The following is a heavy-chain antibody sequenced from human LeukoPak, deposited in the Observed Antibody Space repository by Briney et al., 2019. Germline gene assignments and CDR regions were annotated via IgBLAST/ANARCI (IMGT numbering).Heavy chain of an antibody. V-gene: IGHV6-1*01. CDR2: TYYRSKWHN. CDR3: AGTTDYSSFLAF. Sequence: SQTLSLTCAISGDSVSSNIAAWNWIRQSPSRGLEWLGRTYYRSKWHNEYAESVKSRISITSDTSKNQFSLQLNSVTPEDTAEYYCAGTTDYSSFLAFWGQGTLVTVSS. CDR1: GDSVSSNIAA. D-gene: IGHD4-11*01. J-gene: IGHJ4*02.